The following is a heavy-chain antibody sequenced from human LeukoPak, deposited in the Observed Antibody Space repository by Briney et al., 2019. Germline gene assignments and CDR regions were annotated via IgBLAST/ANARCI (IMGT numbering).Heavy chain of an antibody. CDR2: FSGSGGST. CDR3: AKGAKYSSSPIDY. CDR1: GFIFSNYA. J-gene: IGHJ4*02. V-gene: IGHV3-23*01. D-gene: IGHD6-6*01. Sequence: GGSLRLSCAASGFIFSNYAMSWVRQAPGKGLQWVSAFSGSGGSTYYADSVKGRFTISRDNSKNSLYLQMNSLRTEDTALYYCAKGAKYSSSPIDYWGQGTLVTVSS.